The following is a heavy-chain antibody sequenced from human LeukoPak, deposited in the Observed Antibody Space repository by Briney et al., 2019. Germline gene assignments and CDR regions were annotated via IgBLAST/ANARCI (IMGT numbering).Heavy chain of an antibody. CDR1: GFTVSSNY. D-gene: IGHD3-22*01. CDR3: ARDRDHYYDSNHDAFDI. CDR2: IDSGGST. J-gene: IGHJ3*02. V-gene: IGHV3-66*02. Sequence: PGGSLRLSCAASGFTVSSNYMSWVRQAPGKGLEWVSVIDSGGSTYYADSVKGRFTISRDNSKNTLYLHMNSLSAEDTAVYYCARDRDHYYDSNHDAFDIWGQGTMVTVSS.